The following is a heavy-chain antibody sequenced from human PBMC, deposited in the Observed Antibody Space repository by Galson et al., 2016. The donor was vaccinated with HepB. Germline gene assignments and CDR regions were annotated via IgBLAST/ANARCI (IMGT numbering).Heavy chain of an antibody. V-gene: IGHV4-31*03. CDR3: ARVKGSGQDY. Sequence: TLSLTCTVSGDSVSRGGYRWSWIRQHPGKGLEWIGYIYYSGSTFYNPSLKSRVTISVDTSKNHFSLNLTSVTAADTAVYYCARVKGSGQDYWGQGTLVIVSS. CDR1: GDSVSRGGYR. J-gene: IGHJ4*02. CDR2: IYYSGST.